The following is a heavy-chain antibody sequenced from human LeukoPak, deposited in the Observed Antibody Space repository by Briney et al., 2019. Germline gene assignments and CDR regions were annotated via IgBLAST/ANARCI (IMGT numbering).Heavy chain of an antibody. CDR2: IYPSDPDT. CDR3: ARSPGGVVIVDHYYYMDV. V-gene: IGHV5-51*01. Sequence: GESLKISCETSGYDFNNYWIGWVRQMPGKGLEWMGIIYPSDPDTRYSPSFQGQVTISADKSISTAYLQWSSLKASDTAIYYCARSPGGVVIVDHYYYMDVWGKGTTVTVSS. CDR1: GYDFNNYW. J-gene: IGHJ6*03. D-gene: IGHD3-22*01.